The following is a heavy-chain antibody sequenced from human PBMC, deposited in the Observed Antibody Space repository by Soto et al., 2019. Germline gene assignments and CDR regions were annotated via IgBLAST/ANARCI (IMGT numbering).Heavy chain of an antibody. CDR2: IDPSDSYT. CDR1: GYSFTSYW. J-gene: IGHJ6*02. Sequence: EVQLVQSGAEVKKPGESLRISCKGSGYSFTSYWISWLRQMPGKGLEWMGRIDPSDSYTNYSPFFQGHVTISADKYISTAYLQWSSLKASDTAMYYCARLAMATRRGCYGMDVWGQGTKVTVSS. CDR3: ARLAMATRRGCYGMDV. V-gene: IGHV5-10-1*01. D-gene: IGHD5-12*01.